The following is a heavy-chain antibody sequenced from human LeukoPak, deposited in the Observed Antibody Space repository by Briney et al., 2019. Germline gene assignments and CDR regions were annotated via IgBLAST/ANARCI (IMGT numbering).Heavy chain of an antibody. Sequence: GGSLRLSCAASGFTFSSYEMNWVRQAPGKGLEWVSYISSSGTPIHYADSVKGRFTISGDNAKNSLFLRMNSLRAEDTAVYYCAREKTACGGDCYDSWGQGTLVTVSS. V-gene: IGHV3-48*03. J-gene: IGHJ4*02. CDR2: ISSSGTPI. CDR1: GFTFSSYE. CDR3: AREKTACGGDCYDS. D-gene: IGHD2-21*01.